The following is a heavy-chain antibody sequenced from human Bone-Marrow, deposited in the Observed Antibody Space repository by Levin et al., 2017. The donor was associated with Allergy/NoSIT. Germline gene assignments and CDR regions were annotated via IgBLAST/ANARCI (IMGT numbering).Heavy chain of an antibody. CDR3: VKGGGLAARPGRDYFDH. CDR2: ISWKSADI. V-gene: IGHV3-9*01. J-gene: IGHJ4*02. Sequence: QTGGSLRLSCAASGFTFDDYAMHWVRQAPGKGLEWVSGISWKSADIVYADSVKGRFTISRDNAKNSLYLQMNSLRVEDTALYYCVKGGGLAARPGRDYFDHWGRGTLVTVSS. CDR1: GFTFDDYA. D-gene: IGHD6-6*01.